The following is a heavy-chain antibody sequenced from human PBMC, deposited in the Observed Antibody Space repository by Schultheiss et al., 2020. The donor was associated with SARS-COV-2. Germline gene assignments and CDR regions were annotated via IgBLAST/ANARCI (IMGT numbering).Heavy chain of an antibody. J-gene: IGHJ4*02. D-gene: IGHD3-10*01. V-gene: IGHV3-33*08. Sequence: GGSLRLSCAASGFTFSSNWMHWVRQVPGKGLEWVAIIWYDGSNKYYGDSVKGRFTISRDNSKNMLYLQMNTLRAEDTAVYYCARDYYGSGRNRGLLDNWGQGTLVTVSS. CDR3: ARDYYGSGRNRGLLDN. CDR2: IWYDGSNK. CDR1: GFTFSSNW.